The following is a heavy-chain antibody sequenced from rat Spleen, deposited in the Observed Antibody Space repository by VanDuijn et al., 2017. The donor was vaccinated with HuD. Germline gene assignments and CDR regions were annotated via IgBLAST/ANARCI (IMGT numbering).Heavy chain of an antibody. CDR3: TRPHSSHYVMDA. CDR1: GFTFSEYY. J-gene: IGHJ4*01. CDR2: MSHDGGGT. D-gene: IGHD1-8*01. Sequence: EVQLVESGGGFVQPGRSLKLSCAASGFTFSEYYMAWVRQAPTKGLEWVASMSHDGGGTYYRDSVKDRFTISRDNAKSSLYLQMDSLRSEDTATYYCTRPHSSHYVMDAWGQGASVTVSS. V-gene: IGHV5-20*01.